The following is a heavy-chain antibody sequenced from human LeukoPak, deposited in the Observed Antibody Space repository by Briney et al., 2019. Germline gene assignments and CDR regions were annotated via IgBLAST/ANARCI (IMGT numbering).Heavy chain of an antibody. CDR2: ISTGGTT. D-gene: IGHD4-23*01. Sequence: GGSLRLSCAASGFTVNSNYMSWVRQAPGKGLEWVSVISTGGTTYYADSVKGRFTISRDNSKSTLYLQMNSLRVEDTAVYYCARVSSGNSITFDFWGQGTPVTVSS. V-gene: IGHV3-53*01. J-gene: IGHJ4*02. CDR1: GFTVNSNY. CDR3: ARVSSGNSITFDF.